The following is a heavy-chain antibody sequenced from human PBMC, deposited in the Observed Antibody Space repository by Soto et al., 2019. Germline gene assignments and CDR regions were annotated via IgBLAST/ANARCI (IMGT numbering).Heavy chain of an antibody. V-gene: IGHV3-30*18. J-gene: IGHJ5*02. CDR1: GFTFRSYG. CDR3: AKGSRDGYNSNWFDP. D-gene: IGHD5-12*01. CDR2: ISYDGSNK. Sequence: PGGSLRLSCAVSGFTFRSYGMHWVRQAPGKGLEWVAVISYDGSNKYYAASVKGRFTISRDNSKNTLYVQMNSLRAEDTAVYYCAKGSRDGYNSNWFDPWGQGTLVTVSS.